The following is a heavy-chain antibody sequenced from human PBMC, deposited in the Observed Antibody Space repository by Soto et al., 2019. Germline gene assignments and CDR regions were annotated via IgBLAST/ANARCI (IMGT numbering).Heavy chain of an antibody. V-gene: IGHV1-18*04. D-gene: IGHD4-17*01. CDR1: GYIFTNFA. Sequence: QVELVQSGAEVKKPGASVMVSCNFSGYIFTNFAINWVRQAPGQGLEWMGWVSGYNGNTNYARKLQGRVTMTTDTSTSTAYIQLTSLRSDDTAIYFCAIVRGVRGYHYVEPFDYWGQGTLVTVSS. J-gene: IGHJ4*02. CDR2: VSGYNGNT. CDR3: AIVRGVRGYHYVEPFDY.